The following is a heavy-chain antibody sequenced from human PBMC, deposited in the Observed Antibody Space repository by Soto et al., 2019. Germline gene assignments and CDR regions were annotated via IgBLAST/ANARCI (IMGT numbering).Heavy chain of an antibody. J-gene: IGHJ6*02. CDR2: IKQDGSEK. CDR3: AKGSSSRYYYYGMDV. Sequence: GGSLRLSCAGSGFTFSSYWMSWVRQAPGKGLEWVANIKQDGSEKYYVDSVKGRFTISRDNAKNSLYLQMNSLRAEDTAVYYCAKGSSSRYYYYGMDVWGQGTTVTVSS. V-gene: IGHV3-7*01. CDR1: GFTFSSYW. D-gene: IGHD6-6*01.